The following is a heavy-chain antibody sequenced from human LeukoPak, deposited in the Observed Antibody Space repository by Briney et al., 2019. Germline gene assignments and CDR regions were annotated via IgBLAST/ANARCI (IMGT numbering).Heavy chain of an antibody. V-gene: IGHV3-7*02. J-gene: IGHJ3*02. CDR2: IKQDGSEK. CDR1: GFTFSSYG. Sequence: GGSLRLSCAASGFTFSSYGMSWVRQAPGKGLEWVANIKQDGSEKYYVDSVKGRFTISRDNAKNSLYLQMNSLRAEDTAVYYCARGPNAFDIWGQGTMVTVSS. CDR3: ARGPNAFDI.